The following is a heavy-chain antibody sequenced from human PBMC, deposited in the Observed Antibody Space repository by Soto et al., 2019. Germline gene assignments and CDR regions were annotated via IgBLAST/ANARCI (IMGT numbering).Heavy chain of an antibody. CDR1: GFTFSIYA. V-gene: IGHV3-23*01. J-gene: IGHJ5*02. Sequence: EVQLLESGGGLVQPGGSLRLTCAASGFTFSIYAMSWVRQAPGKGREWGSAISGSRGSTYYADSVEGRFTSSRDNSKNTLYLEMNSLRAEDTAVYSCAKLVKYDDSPWGQGTLVTVSS. D-gene: IGHD3-16*01. CDR3: AKLVKYDDSP. CDR2: ISGSRGST.